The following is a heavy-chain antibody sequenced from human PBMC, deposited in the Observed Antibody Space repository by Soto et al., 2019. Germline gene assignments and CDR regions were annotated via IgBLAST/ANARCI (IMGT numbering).Heavy chain of an antibody. D-gene: IGHD6-6*01. CDR3: AKDLRIAPRLGDYYGMDV. CDR1: GFTFCNYG. Sequence: GWSLRLSCAASGFTFCNYGMHWVRQAPGKGLEWVAVISYDGSNKYYADSVKGRFTISRDNSKNTLYLQMNSLRPDDTAVYYCAKDLRIAPRLGDYYGMDVWGQGTTVTVSS. J-gene: IGHJ6*02. V-gene: IGHV3-30*18. CDR2: ISYDGSNK.